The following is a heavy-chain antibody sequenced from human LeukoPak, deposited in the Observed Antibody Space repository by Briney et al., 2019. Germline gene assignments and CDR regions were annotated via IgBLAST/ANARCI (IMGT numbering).Heavy chain of an antibody. Sequence: ASVKVSCKASGYTFTSYYMHWVRQAPGQGLEGMGGIIPIFGTANYAQKFQGRVTITADKSTSTAYMELSSLRSEDTAVYYCARRRYFDWLYGPFDYWGQGTLVTVSP. V-gene: IGHV1-69*06. CDR1: GYTFTSYY. CDR2: IIPIFGTA. J-gene: IGHJ4*02. CDR3: ARRRYFDWLYGPFDY. D-gene: IGHD3-9*01.